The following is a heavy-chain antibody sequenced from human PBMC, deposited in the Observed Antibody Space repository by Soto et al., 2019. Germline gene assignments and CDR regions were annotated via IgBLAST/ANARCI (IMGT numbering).Heavy chain of an antibody. CDR1: GFTFSSYE. V-gene: IGHV3-48*03. CDR2: ISSSGRTM. J-gene: IGHJ4*02. CDR3: ARDLYDSSGYCPFDY. Sequence: GGSLRLSCAASGFTFSSYEMHWVRQAPGKGLEWVSQISSSGRTMYYADSVTGRFTISRDNAKKSLYLQMNSLRAEDTAVYYCARDLYDSSGYCPFDYWGQGTLVTVSS. D-gene: IGHD3-22*01.